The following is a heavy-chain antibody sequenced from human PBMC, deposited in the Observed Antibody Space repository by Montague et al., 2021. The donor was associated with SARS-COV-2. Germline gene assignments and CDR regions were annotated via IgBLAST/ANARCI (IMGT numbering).Heavy chain of an antibody. CDR3: ARGRYSSSWYGTKYYFDY. CDR1: GGSFSGYY. Sequence: SETLSLTCAVYGGSFSGYYWSWIRQPPGKGLEWIGEIPHSGSTTYNPSLTSRVTISLDTSTNQFSLKLSAATAADTAVYYCARGRYSSSWYGTKYYFDYWGQGTLVTVSS. J-gene: IGHJ4*02. D-gene: IGHD6-13*01. V-gene: IGHV4-34*01. CDR2: IPHSGST.